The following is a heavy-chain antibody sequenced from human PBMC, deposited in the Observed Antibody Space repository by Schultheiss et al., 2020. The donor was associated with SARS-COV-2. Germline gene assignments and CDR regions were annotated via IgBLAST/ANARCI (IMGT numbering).Heavy chain of an antibody. CDR3: ARSFLPRNYLAALDWFDP. V-gene: IGHV1-18*01. Sequence: ASVKVSCKASGGTFSSYAISWVRQAPGQGLEWMGWINPNSGGTNYAQKFQGRVTMTTDTSTSTAYMELRSLRSDDTAVYYCARSFLPRNYLAALDWFDPWGQGTLVTVSS. D-gene: IGHD6-6*01. J-gene: IGHJ5*02. CDR2: INPNSGGT. CDR1: GGTFSSYA.